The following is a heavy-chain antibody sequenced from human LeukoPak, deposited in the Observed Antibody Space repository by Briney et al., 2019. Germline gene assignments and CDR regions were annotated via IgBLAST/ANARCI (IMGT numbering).Heavy chain of an antibody. V-gene: IGHV3-30*04. CDR3: ARDRTIFGVGRAGLLDY. J-gene: IGHJ4*02. CDR1: GFTFSSYA. CDR2: ISYDGSNK. Sequence: GGSLRLSCAASGFTFSSYAMHWVRQAPGKGLEWVAVISYDGSNKYYAGSVKGRFTISRDNSKNTLYLQMNSLRAEDTAVYYCARDRTIFGVGRAGLLDYWGQGTLVTVSS. D-gene: IGHD3-3*01.